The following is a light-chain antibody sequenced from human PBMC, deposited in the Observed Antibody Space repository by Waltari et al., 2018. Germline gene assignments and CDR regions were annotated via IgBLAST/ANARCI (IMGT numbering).Light chain of an antibody. CDR1: QSISNF. J-gene: IGKJ4*01. Sequence: DIQMTQSPSSLSASVGDRVTITCRASQSISNFLNWYQQKPGEAPKLLIYSASTLQSGVPSRFSGAGSGTDFSLTIISLQPEDFASYYCQQYNSYLRTFGGGTKVEIK. CDR2: SAS. CDR3: QQYNSYLRT. V-gene: IGKV1-39*01.